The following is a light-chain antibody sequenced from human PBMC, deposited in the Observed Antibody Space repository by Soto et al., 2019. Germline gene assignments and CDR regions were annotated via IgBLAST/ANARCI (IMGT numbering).Light chain of an antibody. CDR2: DHS. CDR1: QDISNH. V-gene: IGKV1-16*02. J-gene: IGKJ4*01. Sequence: DIQMTQSPSSLSASVGDRVTITCRASQDISNHLAWFQQKPGKAPKSLIYDHSSLQSEVPSNFGDGASATDFTLTISSLNPEDCASYYYQEYHNSPVNFGGGTKVEI. CDR3: QEYHNSPVN.